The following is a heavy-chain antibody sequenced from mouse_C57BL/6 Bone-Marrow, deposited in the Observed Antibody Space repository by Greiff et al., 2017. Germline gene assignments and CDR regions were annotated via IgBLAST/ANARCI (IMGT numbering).Heavy chain of an antibody. CDR1: GYAFTNYL. D-gene: IGHD2-1*01. Sequence: VQLQQSGAELVRPGTSVKVSCKASGYAFTNYLIEWVKQRPGQGLEWIGVINPGRGGTNYNEKFKGKATLTADKSSSTAYMQLSSLTSEDSAVYFCARSIYYGPDWYFDVWGTGTTVTVSS. V-gene: IGHV1-54*01. CDR3: ARSIYYGPDWYFDV. J-gene: IGHJ1*03. CDR2: INPGRGGT.